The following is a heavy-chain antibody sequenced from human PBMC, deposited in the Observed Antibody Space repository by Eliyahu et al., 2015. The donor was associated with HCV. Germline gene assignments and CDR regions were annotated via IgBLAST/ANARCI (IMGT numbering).Heavy chain of an antibody. CDR3: ARGTSPVPGTDY. CDR2: IKEDGSEK. Sequence: EVQLVESGGGLVQPGGSLRLSCAAXGFTFSNYWMNWVRQAPGKGLEWVANIKEDGSEKYYGDSVKGRFAISRDNAKKSLYLQMNSLRAEDAAIYYCARGTSPVPGTDYWGQGTLVTVSS. J-gene: IGHJ4*02. V-gene: IGHV3-7*01. D-gene: IGHD6-19*01. CDR1: GFTFSNYW.